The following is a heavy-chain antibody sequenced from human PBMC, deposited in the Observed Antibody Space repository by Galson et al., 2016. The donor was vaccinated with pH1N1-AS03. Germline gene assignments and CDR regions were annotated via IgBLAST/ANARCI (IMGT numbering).Heavy chain of an antibody. CDR2: IIGSGENT. CDR1: DFSFSRFA. V-gene: IGHV3-23*01. CDR3: AKGSGYCSDATCYRFDR. J-gene: IGHJ4*02. D-gene: IGHD2-15*01. Sequence: SLRLSCAASDFSFSRFAMAWVRQAPGKGLEWVSSIIGSGENTWYAESAKGRFTISRDNSKNTLYLQLNSLRAEDTALYYCAKGSGYCSDATCYRFDRWGQGTLVTVSS.